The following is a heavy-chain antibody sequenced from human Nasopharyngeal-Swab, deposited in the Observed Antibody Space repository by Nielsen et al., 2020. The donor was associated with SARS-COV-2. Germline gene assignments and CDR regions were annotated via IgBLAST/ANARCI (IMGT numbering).Heavy chain of an antibody. CDR1: GGSVSSDIYS. J-gene: IGHJ4*02. V-gene: IGHV4-61*01. Sequence: SETLSLTCTVSGGSVSSDIYSWSWIRQPPGKGLEWIGYVVYSGRTNYNPSLKSRVTISVDTSKDQFSLKLNSVTAADTAMYFCARTTTTTPFDSWGQGTLVDVSS. D-gene: IGHD1-1*01. CDR3: ARTTTTTPFDS. CDR2: VVYSGRT.